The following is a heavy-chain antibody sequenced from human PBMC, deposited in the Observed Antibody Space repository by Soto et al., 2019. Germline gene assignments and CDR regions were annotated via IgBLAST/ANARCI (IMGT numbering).Heavy chain of an antibody. Sequence: GGSLRLSCAASGFTFSDYYMSWIRQAPGKGLEWGSSISNSGGTVFYADSVKGRFTISRDNAKNTLYLQMNSLRAEDTAVYYCAKAASMFVDQFYYMDFWGKGTTVTVSS. CDR1: GFTFSDYY. CDR2: ISNSGGTV. V-gene: IGHV3-11*01. D-gene: IGHD2-2*01. J-gene: IGHJ6*03. CDR3: AKAASMFVDQFYYMDF.